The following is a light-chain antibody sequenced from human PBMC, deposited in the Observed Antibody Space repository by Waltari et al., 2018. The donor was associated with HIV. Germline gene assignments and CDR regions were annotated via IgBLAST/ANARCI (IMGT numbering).Light chain of an antibody. CDR1: SSNIESNT. J-gene: IGLJ3*02. V-gene: IGLV1-44*01. CDR2: SNN. Sequence: QSVLTQPSSASGTPGQRVAISCSGSSSNIESNTVNWYQQLPGTAPKLLVYSNNRRPSGVPDRISGSKSGTSASLAISGLQSEDEADYYCAAWDDSLNGWVFGGGTKLTVL. CDR3: AAWDDSLNGWV.